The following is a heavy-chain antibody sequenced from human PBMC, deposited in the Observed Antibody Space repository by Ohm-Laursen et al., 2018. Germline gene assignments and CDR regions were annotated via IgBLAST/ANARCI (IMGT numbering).Heavy chain of an antibody. CDR3: ARVLPRGHTYVWDY. D-gene: IGHD5-18*01. V-gene: IGHV3-53*01. Sequence: SLRLSCSASGFTFSSYAMSWVRQAPGKGLEWVSIIYSDDRTHYADSVKGRFTISRDNPKNTLYLQMNSLRAEDTAMYYCARVLPRGHTYVWDYWGQGTVVTVSS. CDR1: GFTFSSYA. J-gene: IGHJ4*02. CDR2: IYSDDRT.